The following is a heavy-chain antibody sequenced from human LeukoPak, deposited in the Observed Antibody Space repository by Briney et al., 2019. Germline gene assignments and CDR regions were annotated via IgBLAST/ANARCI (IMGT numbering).Heavy chain of an antibody. Sequence: GASVKVSCKASGGTFSSYAISWVRQAPGQGLEWMGGIIPIFGTANYAQKFQGRVTITADKSTSTAYMELSSLRSEDTAVYYCAAVPTPYDSSGYYDAFDIWGQGTMVTVSS. CDR3: AAVPTPYDSSGYYDAFDI. CDR1: GGTFSSYA. CDR2: IIPIFGTA. D-gene: IGHD3-22*01. J-gene: IGHJ3*02. V-gene: IGHV1-69*06.